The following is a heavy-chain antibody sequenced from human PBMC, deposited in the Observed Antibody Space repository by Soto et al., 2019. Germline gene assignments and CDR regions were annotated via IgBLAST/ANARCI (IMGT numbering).Heavy chain of an antibody. V-gene: IGHV4-61*01. J-gene: IGHJ6*03. CDR3: ARAGQGYYDSSGYYRDYYYYYYMDV. D-gene: IGHD3-22*01. CDR1: GGSVSSGSYY. Sequence: SETLSLTCTVSGGSVSSGSYYWSWIRQPPGKGLEWIGYIYYSGSTNYNPSLKSRVTISVDTSKNQFSLKLSSVTAADTDVYCCARAGQGYYDSSGYYRDYYYYYYMDVWGKGTTVTVSS. CDR2: IYYSGST.